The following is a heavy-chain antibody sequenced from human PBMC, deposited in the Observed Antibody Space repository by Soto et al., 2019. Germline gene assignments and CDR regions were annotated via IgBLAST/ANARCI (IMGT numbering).Heavy chain of an antibody. CDR1: GFTFGDYA. Sequence: GGSLRLSCTASGFTFGDYAMSWFRQAPGKGLEWVGFIRSKAYGGTTEYAASVKGRFTISRDDSKSIAYLQMNSLKTEDTAVYYFTTVYYDILTGPLWGMDVWGQGTTVTVSS. J-gene: IGHJ6*02. V-gene: IGHV3-49*03. D-gene: IGHD3-9*01. CDR3: TTVYYDILTGPLWGMDV. CDR2: IRSKAYGGTT.